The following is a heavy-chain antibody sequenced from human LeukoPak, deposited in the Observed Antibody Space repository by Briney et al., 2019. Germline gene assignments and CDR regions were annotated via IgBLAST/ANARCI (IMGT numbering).Heavy chain of an antibody. CDR1: GFTFSSYW. V-gene: IGHV3-7*01. J-gene: IGHJ6*02. CDR3: ARDSSWRQWLDYGMDV. Sequence: GGSLRLSCAASGFTFSSYWMSWVRQAPGKGLEWVANIKQDGSEKYYVDSVKGRFTISRDNAKNSLYLQMNSLRAEDTAVYYCARDSSWRQWLDYGMDVWGQGTTVTVSS. CDR2: IKQDGSEK. D-gene: IGHD6-19*01.